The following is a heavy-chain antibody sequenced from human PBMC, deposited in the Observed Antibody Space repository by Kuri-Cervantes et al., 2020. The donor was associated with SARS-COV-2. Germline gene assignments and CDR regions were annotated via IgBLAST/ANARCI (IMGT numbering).Heavy chain of an antibody. CDR3: AREAVAGSNWFDP. V-gene: IGHV3-48*01. CDR1: GFTFSSYS. J-gene: IGHJ5*02. CDR2: ISSSSSTI. D-gene: IGHD6-19*01. Sequence: GGSLRLSCAASGFTFSSYSMNWVRQAPGKGLEWVSYISSSSSTIYYADSVKGRFTISRENAKNSLYLQMNSLRAGDTAVYYCAREAVAGSNWFDPWGQGTLVTVSS.